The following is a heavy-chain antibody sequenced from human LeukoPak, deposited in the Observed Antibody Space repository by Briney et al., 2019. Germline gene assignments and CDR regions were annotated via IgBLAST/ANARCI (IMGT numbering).Heavy chain of an antibody. J-gene: IGHJ6*03. D-gene: IGHD3-3*01. V-gene: IGHV3-23*01. Sequence: GSLRLSCAASEFTFSNYGMTWVRQAPGTGLEWVSTINIAGDNTYYADSVKGRFTISRDNSKNTLYLQMNSLRAEDTAVYYCAKALKSSDYYYYYMDVWGKGTTVTVSS. CDR1: EFTFSNYG. CDR2: INIAGDNT. CDR3: AKALKSSDYYYYYMDV.